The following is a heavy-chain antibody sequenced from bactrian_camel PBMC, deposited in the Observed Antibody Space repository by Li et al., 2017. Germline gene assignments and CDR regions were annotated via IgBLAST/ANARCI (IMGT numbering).Heavy chain of an antibody. V-gene: IGHV3S40*01. J-gene: IGHJ4*01. D-gene: IGHD1*01. CDR3: AATPSLWGVCGLKSDYAY. Sequence: DVQLVESGGGSVQAGGSLRLSCKTSEHTVATYFIGWFRQAPGKAREGIAGTDRTGRGTYYAGSVKGRFTISQDNAKNMVFLQMDSLKVEDTAMYYCAATPSLWGVCGLKSDYAYWGQGTQVTVS. CDR2: TDRTGRGT. CDR1: EHTVATYF.